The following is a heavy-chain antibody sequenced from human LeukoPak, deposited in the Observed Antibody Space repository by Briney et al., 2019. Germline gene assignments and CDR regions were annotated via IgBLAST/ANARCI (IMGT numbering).Heavy chain of an antibody. D-gene: IGHD1-26*01. V-gene: IGHV3-74*01. CDR3: ARALGSPLDY. Sequence: GGSLGLSCAASGFTFSSDWMHWVRQAPGKGLVWVSRINSDGSITTYADSVKGRFTISRDNAKNTLYLRMNSLRAEDTAVYYCARALGSPLDYWGQGTLVPVSS. CDR2: INSDGSIT. J-gene: IGHJ4*02. CDR1: GFTFSSDW.